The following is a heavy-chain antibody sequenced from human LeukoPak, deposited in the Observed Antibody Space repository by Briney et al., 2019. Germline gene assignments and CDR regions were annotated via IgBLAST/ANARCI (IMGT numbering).Heavy chain of an antibody. CDR2: ISAYNGNT. CDR1: GYTFTSYG. CDR3: ARGVTVHYDFWSGLYYFDY. Sequence: ASVKVSCKASGYTFTSYGISWVRQAPGQGLEWMGWISAYNGNTNYAQKLQGRVTMTTDTSTSTAYMELRSLRSDDTAVYYCARGVTVHYDFWSGLYYFDYWGQGTLVTVSS. D-gene: IGHD3-3*01. V-gene: IGHV1-18*01. J-gene: IGHJ4*02.